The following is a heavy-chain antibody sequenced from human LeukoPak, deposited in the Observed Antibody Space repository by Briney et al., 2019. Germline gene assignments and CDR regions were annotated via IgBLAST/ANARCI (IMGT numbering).Heavy chain of an antibody. D-gene: IGHD5-18*01. V-gene: IGHV3-7*03. CDR2: IKQDGSEK. CDR3: ARSLQPWFFGHEYFQH. CDR1: GFTFSSYW. J-gene: IGHJ1*01. Sequence: PGGSLRLSCAASGFTFSSYWMSWVRQAPGKGLEWVANIKQDGSEKYYVDSVKGRFTISRDNAKNSLYLQMNSLRAEDTAVYYCARSLQPWFFGHEYFQHWGQGTLVTVSS.